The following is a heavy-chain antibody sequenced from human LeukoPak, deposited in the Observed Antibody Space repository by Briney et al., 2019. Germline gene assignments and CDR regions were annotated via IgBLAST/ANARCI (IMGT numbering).Heavy chain of an antibody. CDR3: ATYRQVLLPFES. Sequence: GGSLRLSCAATGFTFSTFAMIWVRQPPGKGLEWVSSIFPSGGEIHYADSVRGRFTISRDNSKSTLSLQMNSLRAEDTAIYYCATYRQVLLPFESWGQGTLVTVSS. CDR2: IFPSGGEI. J-gene: IGHJ4*02. D-gene: IGHD2-8*02. CDR1: GFTFSTFA. V-gene: IGHV3-23*01.